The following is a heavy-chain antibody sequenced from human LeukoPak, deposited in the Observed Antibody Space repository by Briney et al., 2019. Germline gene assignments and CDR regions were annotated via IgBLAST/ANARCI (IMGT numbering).Heavy chain of an antibody. D-gene: IGHD2-21*01. V-gene: IGHV3-74*01. CDR3: ARNWGISN. Sequence: GGPLSLSCAPSGFTFSNYWMHWVRQAPGKGLVWVSRISTDGSSTSYADSVKGRFTISRDNAKNTLYLQMNSLRAEDTAVYYCARNWGISNWGQGTLVTVSS. CDR1: GFTFSNYW. J-gene: IGHJ4*02. CDR2: ISTDGSST.